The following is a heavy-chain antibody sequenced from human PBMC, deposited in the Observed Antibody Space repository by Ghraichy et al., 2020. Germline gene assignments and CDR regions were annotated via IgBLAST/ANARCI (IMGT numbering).Heavy chain of an antibody. CDR3: SRLGDV. CDR2: IKPDGSEE. J-gene: IGHJ4*02. Sequence: GGFLRLSCGASGFTFGNYWMSWVRQAPGKGLEWVANIKPDGSEENYADSVRGRFTISRDNDRNSLFLLMNSLRVEDTAVYYCSRLGDVWGRGTLVTVSS. D-gene: IGHD3-16*01. CDR1: GFTFGNYW. V-gene: IGHV3-7*01.